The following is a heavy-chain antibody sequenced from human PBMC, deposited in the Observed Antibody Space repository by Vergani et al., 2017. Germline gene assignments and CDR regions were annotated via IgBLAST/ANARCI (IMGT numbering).Heavy chain of an antibody. CDR1: GGSISSSSYY. CDR2: IYYSGST. V-gene: IGHV4-39*01. CDR3: ARHISSEKRPYYYVDV. Sequence: QLQLQESGPGLVKPSETLSLTCTVSGGSISSSSYYWGWIRQPPGKGLEWIGSIYYSGSTYYNPSLKSRVTISVDTSKNQFSLKLSSVTAADTAVYYCARHISSEKRPYYYVDVWGKGTTVTVSS. J-gene: IGHJ6*03. D-gene: IGHD3-3*02.